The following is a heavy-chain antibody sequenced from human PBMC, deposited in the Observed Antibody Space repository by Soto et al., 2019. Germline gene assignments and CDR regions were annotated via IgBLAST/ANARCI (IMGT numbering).Heavy chain of an antibody. CDR3: ARARYNYGPFDY. Sequence: GGSLRLSCAASGFTFSSYTMDWVRQAPGKGLEWVSSITSSGDYTYYADSVKGRFTISRDNAKNSLYLQINSLRAEDTAVYYCARARYNYGPFDYWGQGTLVTVSS. D-gene: IGHD5-18*01. CDR1: GFTFSSYT. V-gene: IGHV3-21*01. CDR2: ITSSGDYT. J-gene: IGHJ4*02.